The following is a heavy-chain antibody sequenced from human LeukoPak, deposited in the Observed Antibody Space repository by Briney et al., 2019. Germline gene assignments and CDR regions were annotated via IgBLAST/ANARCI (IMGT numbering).Heavy chain of an antibody. D-gene: IGHD3-22*01. CDR2: ISAYNGNT. CDR1: GYIFVNFG. V-gene: IGHV1-18*01. CDR3: ARDSSAYTRHFDY. Sequence: GASVKVSCKASGYIFVNFGIIWVRQAPRQGLEWGGWISAYNGNTNYAQKFRGRVTMTTDTSTNTAYMELRNLGSDDTAMYFCARDSSAYTRHFDYWGQGTLVTVSS. J-gene: IGHJ4*02.